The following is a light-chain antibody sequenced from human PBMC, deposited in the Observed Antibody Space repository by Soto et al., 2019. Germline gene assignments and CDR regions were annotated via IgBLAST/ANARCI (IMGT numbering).Light chain of an antibody. CDR2: GAS. V-gene: IGKV3-20*01. CDR1: QSVSSSY. J-gene: IGKJ4*01. CDR3: QQYGSSPLT. Sequence: ETVLTQSPGTLSLSPGERATLSCRASQSVSSSYLAWYQQKPGQAPRLLIYGASSRATGIPDRFSGSGSGTDLTLTISRLEPEDFAVYYCQQYGSSPLTFGGGTKVEIK.